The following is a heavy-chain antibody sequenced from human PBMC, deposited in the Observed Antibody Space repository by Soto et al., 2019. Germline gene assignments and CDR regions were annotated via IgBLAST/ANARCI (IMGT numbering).Heavy chain of an antibody. CDR1: GFSLSNGRMG. Sequence: QVTLKESGPVLVKPTETLTLTCTISGFSLSNGRMGVSWIRQPPGRALAWRAHFFSDAERSYSTSMQSRLTMSQDTSGTQVVLTMTNMDPQDTGTYFCARMNADSGSHYYAMDVWGPGTPVTVSS. CDR2: FFSDAER. V-gene: IGHV2-26*03. D-gene: IGHD4-17*01. J-gene: IGHJ6*02. CDR3: ARMNADSGSHYYAMDV.